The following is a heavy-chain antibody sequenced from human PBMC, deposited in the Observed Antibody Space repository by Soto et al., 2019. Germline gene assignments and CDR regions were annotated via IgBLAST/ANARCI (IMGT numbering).Heavy chain of an antibody. J-gene: IGHJ4*02. CDR3: ARDSSGSNYYFDY. CDR2: IYNSGST. Sequence: SETLSLTCTVSGGSISSSTYYWGWIRQPPGKGLEWIASIYNSGSTYYNPSLRSRVTISVDTSKNQFSLKLSSVTAADTAVYYCARDSSGSNYYFDYWGQGPMVT. CDR1: GGSISSSTYY. V-gene: IGHV4-39*02. D-gene: IGHD6-19*01.